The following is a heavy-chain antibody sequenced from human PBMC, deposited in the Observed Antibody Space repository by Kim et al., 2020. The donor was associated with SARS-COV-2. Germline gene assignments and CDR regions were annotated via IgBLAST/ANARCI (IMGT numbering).Heavy chain of an antibody. J-gene: IGHJ6*03. D-gene: IGHD6-13*01. CDR2: IYYSGST. CDR3: ARHVDEAAGTRGYYYYYMDV. CDR1: GGSISSSSYY. Sequence: SETLSLTCTVSGGSISSSSYYWGWIRQPPGKGLEWIGSIYYSGSTYYNPSLKSRVTISVDTSKNQFSLKLSSVTAADTAVYYCARHVDEAAGTRGYYYYYMDVWGKGTTVTVSS. V-gene: IGHV4-39*01.